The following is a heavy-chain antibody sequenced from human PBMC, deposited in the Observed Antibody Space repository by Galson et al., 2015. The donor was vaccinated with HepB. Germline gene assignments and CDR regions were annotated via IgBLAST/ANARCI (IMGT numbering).Heavy chain of an antibody. CDR1: GFSFMEYG. D-gene: IGHD3-10*01. Sequence: SVKVSCKASGFSFMEYGITWVRQAPGQGLEWMGWIRGYSGDRIYAEKFQGRVTMTTDTSTSTAYMDLRNLRSDDTAVYYCARVVELQGVLDYWGQGTLVIVSS. J-gene: IGHJ4*02. V-gene: IGHV1-18*01. CDR2: IRGYSGDR. CDR3: ARVVELQGVLDY.